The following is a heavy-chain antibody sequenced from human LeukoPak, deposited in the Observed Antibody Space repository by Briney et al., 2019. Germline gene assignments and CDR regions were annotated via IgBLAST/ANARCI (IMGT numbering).Heavy chain of an antibody. Sequence: PGGSLRLSCAASGFTFSSYNMNWVRQAPGKGLEWVTSTSGSTSYLNYADSVKGRFTISRDNAKNSLYLQMNSLRAEDTAVYYCARDVPATYDAFDIWGQGTMVTVSS. D-gene: IGHD1-26*01. CDR3: ARDVPATYDAFDI. V-gene: IGHV3-21*01. J-gene: IGHJ3*02. CDR1: GFTFSSYN. CDR2: TSGSTSYL.